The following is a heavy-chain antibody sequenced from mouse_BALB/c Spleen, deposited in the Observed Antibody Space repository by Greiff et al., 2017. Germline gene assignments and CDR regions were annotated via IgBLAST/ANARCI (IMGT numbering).Heavy chain of an antibody. J-gene: IGHJ4*01. CDR1: GFSLTSYG. CDR2: IWSGGST. CDR3: ARRGFMTTRDAMDY. V-gene: IGHV2-2*02. D-gene: IGHD1-2*01. Sequence: QVQLKASGPGLVQPSQSLSITCTVSGFSLTSYGVHWVRQSPGKGLEWLGVIWSGGSTDYNAAFISRLSISKDNSKSQVFFKMNSLQANDTAIYYCARRGFMTTRDAMDYWGQGTSVTVSS.